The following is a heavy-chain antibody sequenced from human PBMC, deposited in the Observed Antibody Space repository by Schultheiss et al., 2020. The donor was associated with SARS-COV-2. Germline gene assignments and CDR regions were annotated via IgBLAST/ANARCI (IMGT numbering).Heavy chain of an antibody. V-gene: IGHV3-53*01. CDR1: GFTFSDYG. Sequence: GGSLRLSCAASGFTFSDYGMHWVRQAPGKGLEWVSVIYSGGSTYYADSVKGRFTISRDNSKNTLYLQMNSLRAEDTAVYYCARDEVGLGYYDSSGFYGMDVWGQGTTVTVSS. J-gene: IGHJ6*02. CDR3: ARDEVGLGYYDSSGFYGMDV. CDR2: IYSGGST. D-gene: IGHD3-22*01.